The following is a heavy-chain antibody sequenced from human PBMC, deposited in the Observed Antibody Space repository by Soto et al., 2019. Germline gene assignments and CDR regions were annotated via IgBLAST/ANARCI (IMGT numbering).Heavy chain of an antibody. D-gene: IGHD3-3*01. V-gene: IGHV3-21*01. CDR1: GFTFSSYS. Sequence: EEQLVESGGGLVQPGGSLRLSCAASGFTFSSYSMNWVRQAPGKGLEWVSSISSSSSYIYYADSVKGRFTISRDNAKNSLYLQMNSLRAEDTAVYYCARDYYDFWSGSNLYFDYWGQGTLVTVSS. CDR2: ISSSSSYI. CDR3: ARDYYDFWSGSNLYFDY. J-gene: IGHJ4*02.